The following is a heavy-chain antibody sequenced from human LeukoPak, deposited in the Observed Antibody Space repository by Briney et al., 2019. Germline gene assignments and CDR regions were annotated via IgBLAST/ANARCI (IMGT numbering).Heavy chain of an antibody. Sequence: SETLSLTCNVSGGSVSRSNYYWTWIRQPPGKGLEWIGYMYYSGSTYYNPSLKSRVTISIDTSKNQFSLRLNSVTAADTAVYYCASEYRSGSYFDLWGRGTLVTVSS. CDR3: ASEYRSGSYFDL. CDR2: MYYSGST. J-gene: IGHJ2*01. CDR1: GGSVSRSNYY. D-gene: IGHD6-19*01. V-gene: IGHV4-61*01.